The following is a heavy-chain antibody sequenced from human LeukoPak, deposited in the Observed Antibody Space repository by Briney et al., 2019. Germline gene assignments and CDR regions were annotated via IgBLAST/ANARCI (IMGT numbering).Heavy chain of an antibody. V-gene: IGHV3-30*02. Sequence: GGSLRLSCAASGFTFSSYGMHWVRQAPGKGLEWVAFIRYDGSNKYYADSVKGRFTISRDNSKNTLYLQMNSLRAEDTAVYYCARGNVLRFLEWLSVWGQGTLVTVSS. CDR3: ARGNVLRFLEWLSV. D-gene: IGHD3-3*01. CDR2: IRYDGSNK. CDR1: GFTFSSYG. J-gene: IGHJ4*02.